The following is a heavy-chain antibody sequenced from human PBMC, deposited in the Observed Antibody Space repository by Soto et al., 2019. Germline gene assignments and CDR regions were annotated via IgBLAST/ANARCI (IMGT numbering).Heavy chain of an antibody. CDR1: GYTFTSYG. D-gene: IGHD2-15*01. Sequence: GASVKVSCKASGYTFTSYGISWVRQAPGQGLEWMGWISAYNGNTNYAQKLQGRVTMTTDTSTSTAYMELRSLRSDETAVYYCARDGPNCSGGSCYSDDAFDIWGQGTMVTVSS. J-gene: IGHJ3*02. CDR2: ISAYNGNT. CDR3: ARDGPNCSGGSCYSDDAFDI. V-gene: IGHV1-18*04.